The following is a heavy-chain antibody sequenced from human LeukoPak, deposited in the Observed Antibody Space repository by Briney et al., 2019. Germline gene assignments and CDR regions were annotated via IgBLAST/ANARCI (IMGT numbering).Heavy chain of an antibody. CDR1: GYSINSGYY. CDR3: ARVLKGRAPFDY. CDR2: IYPSGST. V-gene: IGHV4-38-2*02. Sequence: SETLSLTCTVSGYSINSGYYWGWIRQPPGKGLEWIGSIYPSGSTYYNPSLKSRVTISVDTSKNQFSLKLSSVTAADTAVYYCARVLKGRAPFDYWGQGTLVTVSS. J-gene: IGHJ4*02.